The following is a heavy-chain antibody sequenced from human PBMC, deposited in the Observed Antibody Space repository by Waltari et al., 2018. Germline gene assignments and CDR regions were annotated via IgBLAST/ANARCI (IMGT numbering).Heavy chain of an antibody. CDR3: AGITGPIDAFDI. CDR1: GFTFSSYS. D-gene: IGHD1-20*01. J-gene: IGHJ3*02. CDR2: ISSMSSYI. Sequence: EVQLVESGGGLVKPGGSLRLSCAASGFTFSSYSMNWVRQAPGKGLEWVSAISSMSSYIYYADSVKGRFTISRDNAKNSLYLQMNSLRAEDTAVYYCAGITGPIDAFDIWGQGTMVTVSS. V-gene: IGHV3-21*01.